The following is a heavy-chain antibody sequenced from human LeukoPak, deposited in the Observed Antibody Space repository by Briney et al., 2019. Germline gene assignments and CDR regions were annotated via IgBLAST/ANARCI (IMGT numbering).Heavy chain of an antibody. D-gene: IGHD4-17*01. CDR1: GGTFSSYA. CDR2: IIPIFGTA. Sequence: SVKVSCKASGGTFSSYAISWVRQAPGQGLEWMGRIIPIFGTANYAQKFQGRVTTTADKSTSTAYMELSSLRSEDTAVYYCARGWDYGDYVPQNWFDPWGQGTLVTVSS. CDR3: ARGWDYGDYVPQNWFDP. J-gene: IGHJ5*02. V-gene: IGHV1-69*06.